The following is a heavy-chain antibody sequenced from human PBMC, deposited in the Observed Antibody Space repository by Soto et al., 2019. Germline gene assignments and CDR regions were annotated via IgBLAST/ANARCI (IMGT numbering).Heavy chain of an antibody. Sequence: QVQLVQSGAEVKKPGASVKVSCKASGYTFTSYGISWVRQAPGQGLEWMGWISAYNGNTKYAQKFQGRVTMTTDTSTSTAYMEVRKLRSDDTGVYYCERDAASGLNDYWGQGTLVTVSS. CDR3: ERDAASGLNDY. D-gene: IGHD6-25*01. V-gene: IGHV1-18*01. CDR2: ISAYNGNT. J-gene: IGHJ4*02. CDR1: GYTFTSYG.